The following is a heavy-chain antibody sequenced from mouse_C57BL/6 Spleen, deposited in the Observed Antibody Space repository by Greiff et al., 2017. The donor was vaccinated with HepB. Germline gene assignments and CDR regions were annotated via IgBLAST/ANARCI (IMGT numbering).Heavy chain of an antibody. CDR3: ARFRHYYGTYYFDY. D-gene: IGHD1-1*01. CDR2: IRNKANGYTT. Sequence: EVKLMESGGGLVQPGGSLSLSCAASGFTFTDYYMSWVRQPPGKALEWLGFIRNKANGYTTEYSASVKGRFTISRDNSQSILYLQMNALRAEDSATYYCARFRHYYGTYYFDYWGQGTTLTVSS. CDR1: GFTFTDYY. V-gene: IGHV7-3*01. J-gene: IGHJ2*01.